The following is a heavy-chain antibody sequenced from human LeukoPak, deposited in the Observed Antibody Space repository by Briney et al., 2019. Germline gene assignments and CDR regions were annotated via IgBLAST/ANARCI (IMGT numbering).Heavy chain of an antibody. J-gene: IGHJ3*02. D-gene: IGHD3-10*01. CDR3: ARDRELLWFGSKGAFDI. CDR1: GGSISSYY. V-gene: IGHV4-4*07. Sequence: SETLSLTCTVSGGSISSYYWSWIRQPAGKGLEWIGRIYTSGSTNYNPSLKSRVTMSVDTSKNQFSLKLSSVTAADTAVYYCARDRELLWFGSKGAFDIWGQGIMVTVSS. CDR2: IYTSGST.